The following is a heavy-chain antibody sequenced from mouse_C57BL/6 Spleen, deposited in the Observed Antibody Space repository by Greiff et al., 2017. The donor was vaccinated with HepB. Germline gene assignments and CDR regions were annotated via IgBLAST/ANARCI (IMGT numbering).Heavy chain of an antibody. CDR1: GYTFTSYG. D-gene: IGHD2-3*01. V-gene: IGHV1-81*01. Sequence: VKLQESGAELARPGASVKLSCKASGYTFTSYGISWVKQRTGQGLEWIGEIYPRSGNTYYNEKFKGKATLTADKSSSTAYMELRSLTSEDSAVYFCARQDCYYVNYWGQGTSLTVSS. CDR3: ARQDCYYVNY. CDR2: IYPRSGNT. J-gene: IGHJ2*02.